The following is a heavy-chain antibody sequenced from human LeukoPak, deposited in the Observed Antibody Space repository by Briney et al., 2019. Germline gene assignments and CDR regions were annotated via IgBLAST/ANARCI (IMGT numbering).Heavy chain of an antibody. CDR1: GFTFSSHG. J-gene: IGHJ3*02. Sequence: PGGSLRLSCAASGFTFSSHGMHWVRQAPGKWLDWVAAIWYDGSNKYSADSLKGRFTISRDNSKNTLYLEMNSLRAEDTAVYYCARESYFYDSSGYPVSHHAFDIWGQGTMVTVSS. D-gene: IGHD3-22*01. CDR2: IWYDGSNK. V-gene: IGHV3-33*01. CDR3: ARESYFYDSSGYPVSHHAFDI.